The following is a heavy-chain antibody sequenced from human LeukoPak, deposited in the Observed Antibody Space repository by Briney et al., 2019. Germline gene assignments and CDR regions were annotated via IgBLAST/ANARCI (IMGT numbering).Heavy chain of an antibody. CDR2: KYLDGST. CDR3: ARGYYDYVWGSYRQYCFDY. J-gene: IGHJ4*02. Sequence: SDTLSLTCTVSGGSISSYYWSWIRQPPGKGLEWIGYKYLDGSTNYNPSLKSRVTISVDTSKNQFSLKLSSVTAADTAVYYCARGYYDYVWGSYRQYCFDYWGQGTLVTVSS. CDR1: GGSISSYY. V-gene: IGHV4-59*07. D-gene: IGHD3-16*02.